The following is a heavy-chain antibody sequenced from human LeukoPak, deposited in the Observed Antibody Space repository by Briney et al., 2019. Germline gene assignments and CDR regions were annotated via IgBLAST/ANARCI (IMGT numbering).Heavy chain of an antibody. CDR1: GFTVSSNY. V-gene: IGHV3-23*01. J-gene: IGHJ4*02. CDR2: ISGSGGST. CDR3: AKDKRIFGVVILFDY. Sequence: GGSLRLSCAASGFTVSSNYMSWVRQAPGKGLEWVSAISGSGGSTYYADSVKGRFTISRDNSKNTLYLQMNSLRAEDTAVYYCAKDKRIFGVVILFDYWGQGTLVTVSS. D-gene: IGHD3-3*01.